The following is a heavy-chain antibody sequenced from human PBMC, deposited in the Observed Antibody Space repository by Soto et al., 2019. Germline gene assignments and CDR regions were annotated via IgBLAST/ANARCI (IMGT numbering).Heavy chain of an antibody. CDR2: IIPIFGTA. V-gene: IGHV1-69*13. J-gene: IGHJ4*02. D-gene: IGHD4-17*01. CDR3: ARIPVSDYGGDDFDY. CDR1: GGTFSSYA. Sequence: ASVKVSCKASGGTFSSYAISWVRQAPGQGLEWMGGIIPIFGTANYAQKFQGRVTITADESTSTAYMELSSLRSEDTAVYYCARIPVSDYGGDDFDYWGQGTLVTVSS.